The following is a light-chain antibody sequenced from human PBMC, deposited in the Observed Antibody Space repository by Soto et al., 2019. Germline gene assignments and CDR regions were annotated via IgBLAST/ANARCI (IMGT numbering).Light chain of an antibody. V-gene: IGKV3-15*01. J-gene: IGKJ1*01. CDR3: QQYDNWHPT. CDR2: DAS. Sequence: EKVMTQSPATLSVSPGERATLSCRASQSVRSNLAWYQQKPGQPPRLLIYDASTRATGIPSRFSGSVSGTEYTLPNSSLKSEDFAGYYFQQYDNWHPTFVPGTMVDFK. CDR1: QSVRSN.